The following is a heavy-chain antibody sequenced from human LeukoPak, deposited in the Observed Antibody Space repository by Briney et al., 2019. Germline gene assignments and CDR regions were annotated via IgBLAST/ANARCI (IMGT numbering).Heavy chain of an antibody. J-gene: IGHJ4*02. CDR1: GFIFSSDS. Sequence: PGGSLRLSCATSGFIFSSDSMIWVRQAPGKGLEWVSAISGSGGSTYYADSVKGRFTISRDNSKNTLYLQMNSLRAEDTAVYYRARDRHSSVDYWGQGTLVTVSS. CDR2: ISGSGGST. CDR3: ARDRHSSVDY. D-gene: IGHD3-22*01. V-gene: IGHV3-23*01.